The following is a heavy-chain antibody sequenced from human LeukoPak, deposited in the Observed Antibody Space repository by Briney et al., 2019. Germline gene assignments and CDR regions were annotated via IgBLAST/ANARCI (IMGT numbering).Heavy chain of an antibody. J-gene: IGHJ4*02. CDR3: ARDLYQVDYGLYFDY. CDR1: GGTFSSYA. CDR2: IIPIFGTA. V-gene: IGHV1-69*13. D-gene: IGHD4-17*01. Sequence: ASVKVSCKASGGTFSSYAISWVRQAPGQGLEWMGGIIPIFGTANYAQKFQGRVTITADESTSTAYMELSSLRSEDMAVYYCARDLYQVDYGLYFDYWGQGTLVTVSS.